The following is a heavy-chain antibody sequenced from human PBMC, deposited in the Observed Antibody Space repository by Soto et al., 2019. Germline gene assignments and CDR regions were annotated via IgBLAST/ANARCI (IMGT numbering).Heavy chain of an antibody. J-gene: IGHJ6*02. Sequence: GESLKISCKGSGYSFTSYWIGWVRQMPGKGLEWMGIIYPGDSYTNYNPSFQGRVTISADKSISIGYLQLSSLEASDTAIYYFAILGEGRWTRNTYHNYGMDVWGQGTSVTVSS. CDR1: GYSFTSYW. V-gene: IGHV5-51*01. CDR2: IYPGDSYT. D-gene: IGHD2-21*01. CDR3: AILGEGRWTRNTYHNYGMDV.